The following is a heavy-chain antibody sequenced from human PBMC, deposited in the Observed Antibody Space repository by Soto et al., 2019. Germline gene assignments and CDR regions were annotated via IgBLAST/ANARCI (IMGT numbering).Heavy chain of an antibody. CDR2: IRGRADSYAT. CDR3: AIRDY. Sequence: EVHLVDSGGDVVQPGGSLKLSCAASEFTFSGSYLHWVRQASGRGLEWVGHIRGRADSYATSYAASVNGRFTISRDDSKNTAYLQMTSLTTEDTAVYYCAIRDYWGQGTLGTVAS. CDR1: EFTFSGSY. J-gene: IGHJ4*02. V-gene: IGHV3-73*01.